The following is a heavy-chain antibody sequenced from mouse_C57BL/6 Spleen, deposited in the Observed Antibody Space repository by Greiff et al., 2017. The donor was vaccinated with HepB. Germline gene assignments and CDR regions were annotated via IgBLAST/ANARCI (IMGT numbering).Heavy chain of an antibody. D-gene: IGHD2-4*01. V-gene: IGHV10-1*01. CDR2: IRSKSNNYAT. CDR3: VRHFPHYDYGAWFAY. Sequence: KGLEWVARIRSKSNNYATYYADSVKDRFTISRDDSESMLYLQKNNLKTEDTAMYYCVRHFPHYDYGAWFAYWGQGTLVTVSA. J-gene: IGHJ3*01.